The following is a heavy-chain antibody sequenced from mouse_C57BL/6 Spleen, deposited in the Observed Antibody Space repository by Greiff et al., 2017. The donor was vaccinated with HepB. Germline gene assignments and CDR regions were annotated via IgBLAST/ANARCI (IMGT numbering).Heavy chain of an antibody. Sequence: VQLQQSGAELVKPGASVKLSCKASGYTFTSYWMHWVKQRPGQGLEWIGMIHPNSGSTKYNEKFKSKATLTVDKSSSTAYMQLSSLTSEDSAVYYGARSRDYYYGSSYWYFDVWGTGTTVTVSS. CDR2: IHPNSGST. D-gene: IGHD1-1*01. CDR1: GYTFTSYW. CDR3: ARSRDYYYGSSYWYFDV. V-gene: IGHV1-64*01. J-gene: IGHJ1*03.